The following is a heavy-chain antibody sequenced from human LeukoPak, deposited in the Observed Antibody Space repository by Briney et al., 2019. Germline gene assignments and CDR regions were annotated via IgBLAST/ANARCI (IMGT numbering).Heavy chain of an antibody. CDR2: INDDGSDT. V-gene: IGHV3-74*01. CDR1: GFTFKLYW. J-gene: IGHJ4*02. CDR3: AKLGYNSWDFDY. D-gene: IGHD6-13*01. Sequence: GGSLRLSCAASGFTFKLYWMHWVRQVPGKRPVWVSRINDDGSDTIYADSVRGRFTISRDDAKNTVYLQMNNLRAEDTAVYYCAKLGYNSWDFDYWGQGTVVTVSS.